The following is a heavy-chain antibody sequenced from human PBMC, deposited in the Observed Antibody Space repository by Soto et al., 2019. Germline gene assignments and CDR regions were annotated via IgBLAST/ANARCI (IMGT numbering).Heavy chain of an antibody. D-gene: IGHD3-22*01. Sequence: QITLKESGPSLVKPTQTLTLTCTFSGFSLSTSGVGVGWIRQPPGKALEWLALIYWDDDKRYSPSLKSRLTITTHTTRNQVVLTVTTMDPMHTATYYCPHKSPFHYCRGYYFLEDWGQATLVTVSS. CDR2: IYWDDDK. CDR3: PHKSPFHYCRGYYFLED. V-gene: IGHV2-5*02. CDR1: GFSLSTSGVG. J-gene: IGHJ4*02.